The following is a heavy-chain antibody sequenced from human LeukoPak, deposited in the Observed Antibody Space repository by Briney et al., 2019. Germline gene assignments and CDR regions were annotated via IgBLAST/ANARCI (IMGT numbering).Heavy chain of an antibody. V-gene: IGHV3-30*18. J-gene: IGHJ4*02. Sequence: GRSLRLSCAASGFTFSSYGMHWVRQAPGKGLEWVAVISYDGSNKYYADSVKGRFTISRDNSKNTLYLQMNSLRAEDTAVYYCAKALDWSESYFDYWGQGTLVTVSS. CDR2: ISYDGSNK. D-gene: IGHD3-3*01. CDR3: AKALDWSESYFDY. CDR1: GFTFSSYG.